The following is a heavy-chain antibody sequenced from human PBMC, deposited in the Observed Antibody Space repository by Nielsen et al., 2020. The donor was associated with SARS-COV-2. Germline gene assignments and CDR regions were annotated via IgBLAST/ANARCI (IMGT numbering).Heavy chain of an antibody. CDR1: GFTFSSYS. D-gene: IGHD3-10*01. J-gene: IGHJ4*02. Sequence: GASLKISCAASGFTFSSYSMNWVRQAPGKGLEWVANIKEDGSEKYYVDSVKGRFTISRDNDKNSLFLQMNSLRAEDTAVYYCARGLGEVADYWGQGALVTVSS. CDR3: ARGLGEVADY. CDR2: IKEDGSEK. V-gene: IGHV3-7*01.